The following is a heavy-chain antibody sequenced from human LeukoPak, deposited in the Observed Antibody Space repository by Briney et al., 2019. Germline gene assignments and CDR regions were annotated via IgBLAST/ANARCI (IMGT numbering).Heavy chain of an antibody. J-gene: IGHJ4*02. D-gene: IGHD3-9*01. CDR1: GYTFTNYY. V-gene: IGHV1-46*01. Sequence: ASVKVSCKASGYTFTNYYMHWVRQAPGQGLEWMGIINPSGGGTSYAQKFQGRLTMTRDTSTTTVYMELSSLRSEDTAVYYCARSPDILTGENFDYWGQGTLVTVSS. CDR2: INPSGGGT. CDR3: ARSPDILTGENFDY.